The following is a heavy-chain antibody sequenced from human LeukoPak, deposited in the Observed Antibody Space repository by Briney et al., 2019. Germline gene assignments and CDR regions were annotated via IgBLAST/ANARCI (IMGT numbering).Heavy chain of an antibody. J-gene: IGHJ1*01. CDR1: GYTFTSYG. V-gene: IGHV1-18*01. CDR3: ARARADEYYDFWSGYSDGPEYFQH. D-gene: IGHD3-3*01. CDR2: ISAYNGNT. Sequence: ASVKVSCKASGYTFTSYGISWVRQAPGQGLEWMGWISAYNGNTNYAQKLQGRVTMTTDTSTSTAYMELRSLRSDDTAVYYCARARADEYYDFWSGYSDGPEYFQHWGQGTLVTVSS.